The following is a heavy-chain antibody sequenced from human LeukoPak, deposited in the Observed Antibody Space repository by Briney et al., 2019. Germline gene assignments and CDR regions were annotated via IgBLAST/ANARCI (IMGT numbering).Heavy chain of an antibody. CDR2: IYHSGST. V-gene: IGHV4-38-2*01. J-gene: IGHJ4*02. D-gene: IGHD3-10*01. CDR3: ARARDYGSGTWYFDY. Sequence: PSETLSLTCAVSGYSISSGYYWGWIRQPPGKGLEWIGSIYHSGSTYYNPSLKSRVTISVDTSKNQFSLKLSSVTAADTAVCYCARARDYGSGTWYFDYWGQGTLVTVSS. CDR1: GYSISSGYY.